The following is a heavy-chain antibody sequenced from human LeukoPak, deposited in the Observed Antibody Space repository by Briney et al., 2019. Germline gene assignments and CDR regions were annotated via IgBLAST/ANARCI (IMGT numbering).Heavy chain of an antibody. D-gene: IGHD6-13*01. CDR3: AKDDTGYSSSWLLDY. Sequence: PGGSLRLSCAASGITFSDHYMSWIRQAPGKGLEWLSYISSGGDSIYYADSVKGRFTISRDNAKNSVSLQMNSLRAEDTAVYYCAKDDTGYSSSWLLDYWGQGTLVTVSS. CDR1: GITFSDHY. CDR2: ISSGGDSI. V-gene: IGHV3-11*04. J-gene: IGHJ4*02.